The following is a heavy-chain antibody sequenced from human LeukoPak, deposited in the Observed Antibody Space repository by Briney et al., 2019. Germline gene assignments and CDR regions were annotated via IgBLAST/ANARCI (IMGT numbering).Heavy chain of an antibody. CDR3: AKDRLTWDIPHFDY. CDR1: GFTFSSYA. CDR2: ISGSCVGT. V-gene: IGHV3-23*01. D-gene: IGHD7-27*01. J-gene: IGHJ4*02. Sequence: GGSLRLSCAASGFTFSSYAMSWVRQAPGKGLEWVSTISGSCVGTDYADSVKGRFNISRDNSKDTLYLQMNRLRAEDTAVYSCAKDRLTWDIPHFDYWGQGSLVTVSS.